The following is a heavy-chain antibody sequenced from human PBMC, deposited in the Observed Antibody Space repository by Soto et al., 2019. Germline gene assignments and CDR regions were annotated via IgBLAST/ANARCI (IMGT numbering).Heavy chain of an antibody. D-gene: IGHD2-15*01. CDR3: ARGAEYCSGGSCYGGYNWFDP. Sequence: SETLSLTCTVSGVSISSYYWSWIRQPPGKGLEWIGYIYYSGSTNYNPSLKSRVTISVDTSKNQFSLKLSSVTAADTAVYYCARGAEYCSGGSCYGGYNWFDPWGQGTLVTVSS. V-gene: IGHV4-59*01. J-gene: IGHJ5*02. CDR1: GVSISSYY. CDR2: IYYSGST.